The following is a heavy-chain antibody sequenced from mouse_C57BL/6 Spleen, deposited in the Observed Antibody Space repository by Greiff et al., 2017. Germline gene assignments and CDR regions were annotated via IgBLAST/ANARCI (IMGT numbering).Heavy chain of an antibody. J-gene: IGHJ3*01. D-gene: IGHD2-10*02. CDR3: ARGEYGSLGTAWFAY. Sequence: QVQLQQPGAELVRPGSSVKLSCKASGYTFTSYWMDWVKQRPGQGLEWIGNIYPSDSETHYNQKFKDKATLTVDKSSSTAYMQVSSLTSEASSVYYCARGEYGSLGTAWFAYWGQGTLVTVSA. V-gene: IGHV1-61*01. CDR1: GYTFTSYW. CDR2: IYPSDSET.